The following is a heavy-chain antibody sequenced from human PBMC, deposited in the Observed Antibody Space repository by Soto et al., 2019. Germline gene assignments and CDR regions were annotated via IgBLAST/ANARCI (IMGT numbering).Heavy chain of an antibody. CDR3: ATSGDLTADRALDF. J-gene: IGHJ3*01. V-gene: IGHV3-21*06. CDR2: ISRASNVI. D-gene: IGHD1-26*01. Sequence: EVLLVESGGGLVKPGESLRLSCAASGFSFHYYTMNWVRQAPGKGLEWVSAISRASNVIFYADSVEGRFTISRDNAQNLLYLNMNSLRAEDTAIYYCATSGDLTADRALDFWGQGTVVTVS. CDR1: GFSFHYYT.